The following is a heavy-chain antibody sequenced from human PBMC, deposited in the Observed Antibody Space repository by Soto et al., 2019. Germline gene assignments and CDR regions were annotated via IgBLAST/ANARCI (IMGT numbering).Heavy chain of an antibody. V-gene: IGHV1-69*04. Sequence: ASVKVSCKASGGTFSSYTISWVRQAPGQGLEWMGRIIPILGIANYAQKFQGRVTITADKSTSTAYMELSSLRSEDTAVYYCARDEGEYSGYDGDFDYWGQGTLVTVSS. CDR3: ARDEGEYSGYDGDFDY. D-gene: IGHD5-12*01. CDR2: IIPILGIA. J-gene: IGHJ4*02. CDR1: GGTFSSYT.